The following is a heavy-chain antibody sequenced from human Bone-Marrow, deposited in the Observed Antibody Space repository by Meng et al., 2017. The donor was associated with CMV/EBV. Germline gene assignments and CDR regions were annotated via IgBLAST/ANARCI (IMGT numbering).Heavy chain of an antibody. V-gene: IGHV1-46*01. D-gene: IGHD5-24*01. J-gene: IGHJ3*02. Sequence: ASVKVSCKASGYTFTSYYMHWVRQAPGQGLEWMGIINPSGGSTSYAQKFQGRVTMTRDTSTSTVYMELSSLRSEDTAVYYCARGRDGYARKKEAFDIWGQGTMVTVSS. CDR1: GYTFTSYY. CDR3: ARGRDGYARKKEAFDI. CDR2: INPSGGST.